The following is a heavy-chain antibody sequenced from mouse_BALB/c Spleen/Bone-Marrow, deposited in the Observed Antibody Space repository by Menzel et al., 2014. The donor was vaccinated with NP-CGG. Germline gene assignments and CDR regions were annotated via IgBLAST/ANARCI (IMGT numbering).Heavy chain of an antibody. CDR1: GFTFSDYF. V-gene: IGHV5-4*02. CDR3: ARDGDYRYAWFAF. D-gene: IGHD2-14*01. CDR2: ISDGGNYT. Sequence: DVHLVESGGALVKPGGSLKLSCAASGFTFSDYFMYWVRQTPEKRLEWVATISDGGNYTCYPDSVKGRFTISRDNAKNSLHLQMNSLKSEDTAKYFCARDGDYRYAWFAFWGQGTLVTVSA. J-gene: IGHJ3*01.